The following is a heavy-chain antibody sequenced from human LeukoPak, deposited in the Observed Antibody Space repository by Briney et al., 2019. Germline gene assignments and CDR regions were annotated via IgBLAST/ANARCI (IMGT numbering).Heavy chain of an antibody. J-gene: IGHJ4*02. CDR2: IIPIFGTA. Sequence: GASVKVSFKSSGYTFTGYYMHWVRQAPGQGLEWMGGIIPIFGTANYAQKFQGRVTITTDESTSTAYMELSSLRSEDTAVYYCARDLGVERYYGSGSSPQYYFDYWGQGTLVTVSS. D-gene: IGHD3-10*01. CDR1: GYTFTGYY. V-gene: IGHV1-69*05. CDR3: ARDLGVERYYGSGSSPQYYFDY.